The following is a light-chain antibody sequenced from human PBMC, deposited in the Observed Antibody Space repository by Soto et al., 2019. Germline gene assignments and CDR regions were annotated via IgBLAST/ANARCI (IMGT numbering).Light chain of an antibody. J-gene: IGLJ7*01. CDR2: LEASGSY. V-gene: IGLV4-60*03. Sequence: QPVLTQSSSASASLGSSVKLTCTLSSGHYSYIVAWHQQQPGKAPRYLMKLEASGSYNKGSGVPDRFSGSSSGADRYLTISNLQSEDEADYYCETWDSNTNWVFGGGTQLTVL. CDR1: SGHYSYI. CDR3: ETWDSNTNWV.